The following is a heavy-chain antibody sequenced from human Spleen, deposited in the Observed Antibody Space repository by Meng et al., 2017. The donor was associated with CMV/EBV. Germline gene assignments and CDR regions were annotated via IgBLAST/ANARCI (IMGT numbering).Heavy chain of an antibody. Sequence: GESLKISCEASGFTVISNYMSWVRQAPGKGLEWVSTIDSAGATSDSVKGRFTISRDNSKNTLFLQMNSLRTEDTAVYYCARERIAARGLDFWGQGTTVTVSS. CDR2: IDSAGAT. V-gene: IGHV3-66*02. CDR3: ARERIAARGLDF. D-gene: IGHD6-6*01. CDR1: GFTVISNY. J-gene: IGHJ6*02.